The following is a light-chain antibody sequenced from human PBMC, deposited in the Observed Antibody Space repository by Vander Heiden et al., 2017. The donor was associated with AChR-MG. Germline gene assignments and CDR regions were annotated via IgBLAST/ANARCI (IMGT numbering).Light chain of an antibody. CDR1: QNVLYRSDNKYH. J-gene: IGKJ1*01. CDR2: WAS. V-gene: IGKV4-1*01. Sequence: DIILTQSPDSLAVSLGERATINCKSSQNVLYRSDNKYHLAWYQQKSVQPPKLLIHWASTRYSAVPERFSGSWSGTDFSLTISSVQAEDVAVSYCQQYDATPPTFGQGTKVEIK. CDR3: QQYDATPPT.